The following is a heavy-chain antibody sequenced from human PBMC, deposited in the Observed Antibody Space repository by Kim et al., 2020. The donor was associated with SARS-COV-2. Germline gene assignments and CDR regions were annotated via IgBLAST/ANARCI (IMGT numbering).Heavy chain of an antibody. D-gene: IGHD3-10*01. CDR3: ARDATRGGDFDY. V-gene: IGHV3-7*01. Sequence: GGSLRLSCTASGFTFNRFWMTWVRQAPGKGLEWVANINEDGSKKYYVDSVKGRFTFSRDNGKNSMSLQMNSLRAEDTAVYYCARDATRGGDFDYWGQGTLVHVSS. J-gene: IGHJ4*02. CDR2: INEDGSKK. CDR1: GFTFNRFW.